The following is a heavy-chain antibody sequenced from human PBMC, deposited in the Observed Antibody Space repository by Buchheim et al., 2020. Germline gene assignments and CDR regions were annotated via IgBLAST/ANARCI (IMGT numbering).Heavy chain of an antibody. CDR1: GFTFDNLA. V-gene: IGHV3-23*01. CDR3: AKDQMGNYYVGMDA. J-gene: IGHJ6*02. D-gene: IGHD3-16*01. Sequence: EVQLLESGGGLVHPGGSLRLSCAASGFTFDNLAMSWVRQVPGKGLEWVSGISSSGTSTYYADSVKGRFSLSRDNSKKTLYPEMDSLRAEDSAVYYCAKDQMGNYYVGMDAWGQGTT. CDR2: ISSSGTST.